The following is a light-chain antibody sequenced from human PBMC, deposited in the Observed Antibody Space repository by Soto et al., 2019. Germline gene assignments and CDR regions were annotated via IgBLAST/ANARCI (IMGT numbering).Light chain of an antibody. CDR3: ATWDDSLKGVV. J-gene: IGLJ2*01. V-gene: IGLV1-44*01. Sequence: QSVLTQPPSASGTPGQRVSISCSGGSSNIGTNTVNWYQHLPGTAPKLLIFSHDERPSGVPDRFSGSKSGTSASLAIRGLQYDDEAEYYCATWDDSLKGVVFGGGTKLTVL. CDR2: SHD. CDR1: SSNIGTNT.